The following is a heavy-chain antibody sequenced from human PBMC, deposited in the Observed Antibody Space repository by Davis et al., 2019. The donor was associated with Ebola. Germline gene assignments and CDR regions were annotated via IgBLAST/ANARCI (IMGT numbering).Heavy chain of an antibody. Sequence: GESLKISCAAPGFSLSIYGMHWVRQAPGKGLEWVAGISYHGNYKSYVDSVKGRFTVSRDNSDNTLFLQMDSLRGDDTAVYYCAQEYCANSGSYCTVFDHWGQGTLVTVSS. V-gene: IGHV3-30*18. CDR2: ISYHGNYK. D-gene: IGHD3-10*01. CDR3: AQEYCANSGSYCTVFDH. J-gene: IGHJ4*02. CDR1: GFSLSIYG.